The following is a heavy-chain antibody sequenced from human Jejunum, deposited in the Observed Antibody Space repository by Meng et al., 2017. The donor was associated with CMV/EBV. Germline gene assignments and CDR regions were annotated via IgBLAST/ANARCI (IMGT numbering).Heavy chain of an antibody. CDR2: INTGNDNT. D-gene: IGHD5-24*01. J-gene: IGHJ4*02. Sequence: CKASGYIFTTLDIHWVRQVPGQRLEWMGSINTGNDNTKSSRRFQGRVTITRDTSASTAYMELSSLRSEDTAVYYCARSRGDGYNLDYWGQGTLVTVSS. CDR3: ARSRGDGYNLDY. CDR1: GYIFTTLD. V-gene: IGHV1-3*04.